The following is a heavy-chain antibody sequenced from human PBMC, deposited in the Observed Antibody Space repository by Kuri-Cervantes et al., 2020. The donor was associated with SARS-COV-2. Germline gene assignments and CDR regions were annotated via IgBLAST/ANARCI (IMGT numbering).Heavy chain of an antibody. V-gene: IGHV2-70*11. J-gene: IGHJ4*02. CDR2: IDWDDDK. D-gene: IGHD4-11*01. Sequence: SGPTLAKPTQTLTLTCTFSGFSLTTSGMCVAWIRQPPGKALEWLARIDWDDDKYYKTSLSTRLSISKDTSKDQVVLTMTNMDPVDTGTYYCVRIRAATVIADYWGQGALVTVSS. CDR3: VRIRAATVIADY. CDR1: GFSLTTSGMC.